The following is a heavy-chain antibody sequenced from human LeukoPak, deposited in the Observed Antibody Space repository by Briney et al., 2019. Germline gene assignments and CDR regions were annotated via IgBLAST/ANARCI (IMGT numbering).Heavy chain of an antibody. CDR1: AYTFTDSY. D-gene: IGHD3-10*01. V-gene: IGHV1-2*02. CDR3: VRSPIGASAY. J-gene: IGHJ4*02. Sequence: ASVKVSCKPSAYTFTDSYIHWVRQAPGVGLQWMGWISPNNGDTKYAEDFQDRVTMTRDTSISTAYMELTGLIPDDTAVYYCVRSPIGASAYWGRGTLVTVSS. CDR2: ISPNNGDT.